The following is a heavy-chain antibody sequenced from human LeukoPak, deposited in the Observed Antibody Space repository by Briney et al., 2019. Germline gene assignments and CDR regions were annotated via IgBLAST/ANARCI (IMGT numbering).Heavy chain of an antibody. CDR2: INPSGGST. D-gene: IGHD3-9*01. CDR3: ARTPYYDILTGYAVQRYSYYMDV. J-gene: IGHJ6*03. CDR1: GYTSTSYY. V-gene: IGHV1-46*01. Sequence: ASVKVSCKASGYTSTSYYMHWVRRAPGQGLEWMGIINPSGGSTSYAQKFQGRVTMTRDMSTSTVYMELSSLRSEDTAVYYCARTPYYDILTGYAVQRYSYYMDVWGKGTTVTVSS.